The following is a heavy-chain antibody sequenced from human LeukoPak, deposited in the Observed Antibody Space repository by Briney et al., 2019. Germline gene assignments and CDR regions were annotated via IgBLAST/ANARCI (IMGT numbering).Heavy chain of an antibody. Sequence: ASVKVSCKASGYTFTGYYMHWVRQAPGQGLEWMGWINPNSGGTNYAQKFQGRVSMTTDTSTSTAYMELRSLRSDDTAVYYCARPHSYGSTYFDCWGQGTLVTVSS. V-gene: IGHV1-2*02. J-gene: IGHJ4*02. CDR3: ARPHSYGSTYFDC. D-gene: IGHD4-17*01. CDR1: GYTFTGYY. CDR2: INPNSGGT.